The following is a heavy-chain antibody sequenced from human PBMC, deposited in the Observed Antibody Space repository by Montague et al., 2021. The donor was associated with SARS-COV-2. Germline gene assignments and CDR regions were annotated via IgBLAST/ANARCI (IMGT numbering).Heavy chain of an antibody. D-gene: IGHD4-17*01. V-gene: IGHV4-34*01. CDR1: GGSFSGYY. Sequence: SETLSLTCAVYGGSFSGYYWSWIRQPPGKGLEWIGEINHSGSTNXNPSLRSRVTISVDPSKNQFSLKLSSVTAADTAVYYCARGRTVTTFYYYYGMDVWGQGTTVTVSS. CDR2: INHSGST. CDR3: ARGRTVTTFYYYYGMDV. J-gene: IGHJ6*02.